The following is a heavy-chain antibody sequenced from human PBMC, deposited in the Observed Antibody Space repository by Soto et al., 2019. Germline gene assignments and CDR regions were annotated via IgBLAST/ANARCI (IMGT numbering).Heavy chain of an antibody. J-gene: IGHJ4*02. D-gene: IGHD3-10*01. CDR1: GFTFSSYG. V-gene: IGHV3-30*03. CDR3: ATSIAMVRSASQLAPGD. CDR2: ISYDGSNK. Sequence: QVQLVESGGGVVQPGRSLRLSCAASGFTFSSYGMHWVRQAPGKGLEWVAVISYDGSNKYYADSVKGRFTISRDNSKNTLDLQLNGLRADDTAVYYCATSIAMVRSASQLAPGDWGQGTLVTVSS.